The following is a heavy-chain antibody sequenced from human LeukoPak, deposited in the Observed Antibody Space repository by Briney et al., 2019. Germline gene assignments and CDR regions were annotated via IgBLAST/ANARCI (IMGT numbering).Heavy chain of an antibody. CDR2: INSDGSST. Sequence: PGGSLRLSCAASGFTFSSYWMHWVRQAPGKGLVWVSRINSDGSSTNYADSVKGRFTISRDSAENTLYLQMNSLRAEDTAVCYCARDCSDSSCYYYMDVWGKGTTVTVSS. D-gene: IGHD2-15*01. CDR3: ARDCSDSSCYYYMDV. J-gene: IGHJ6*03. V-gene: IGHV3-74*01. CDR1: GFTFSSYW.